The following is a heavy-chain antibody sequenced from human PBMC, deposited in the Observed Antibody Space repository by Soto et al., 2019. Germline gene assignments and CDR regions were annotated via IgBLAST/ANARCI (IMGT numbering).Heavy chain of an antibody. CDR2: INAGNGNT. D-gene: IGHD3-22*01. CDR1: GYTFTSYA. Sequence: GASVKVSCKAPGYTFTSYAMHWVRQAPGQRLEWMGWINAGNGNTKYSQKFQGRVTITRDTSASTAYMELSSLRSEDTAVYYCARDLIYYDSTLIRHNWFAPWGQGTLVTVSS. J-gene: IGHJ5*02. V-gene: IGHV1-3*01. CDR3: ARDLIYYDSTLIRHNWFAP.